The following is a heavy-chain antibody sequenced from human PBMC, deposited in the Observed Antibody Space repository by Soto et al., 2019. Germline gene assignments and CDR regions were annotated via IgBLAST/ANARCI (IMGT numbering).Heavy chain of an antibody. Sequence: GESLKISCKGSGYSFSTYSIGWVRQMPGKGLEWMGNIFSSDSYARYSPSFQGQVTISVDRSISTAYLQWSSLKASDTAMYYCTTWRSSSWFDYWGQGTQVTVSS. D-gene: IGHD6-13*01. V-gene: IGHV5-51*01. J-gene: IGHJ4*02. CDR3: TTWRSSSWFDY. CDR1: GYSFSTYS. CDR2: IFSSDSYA.